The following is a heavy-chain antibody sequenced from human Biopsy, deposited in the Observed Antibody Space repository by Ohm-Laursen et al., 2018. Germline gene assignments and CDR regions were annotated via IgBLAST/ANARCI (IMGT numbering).Heavy chain of an antibody. Sequence: TQTLTLTCSFSGFSLSARGMCVSWILQAPRKALEWLARVDWDDYKDYSASLQTKLSISKDTSNDQVVLTVNNVDPADTATYYCARTPILIVSAGLVYRHRRHLQGMDVWGQGIAVTVS. D-gene: IGHD6-13*01. CDR1: GFSLSARGMC. J-gene: IGHJ6*02. V-gene: IGHV2-70*11. CDR2: VDWDDYK. CDR3: ARTPILIVSAGLVYRHRRHLQGMDV.